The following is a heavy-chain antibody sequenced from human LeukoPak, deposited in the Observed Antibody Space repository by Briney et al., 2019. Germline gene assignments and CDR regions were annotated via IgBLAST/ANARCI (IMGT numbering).Heavy chain of an antibody. CDR1: GGTFSSYT. CDR2: ILPNLGIA. CDR3: ARVGEDGYNNRNYAFDV. V-gene: IGHV1-69*02. J-gene: IGHJ3*01. D-gene: IGHD5-24*01. Sequence: SVTVSCKXSGGTFSSYTISWVRQAPGQGREWVGRILPNLGIANYSQKFWGRVTITADKSTCTAYMELSSLRSEDTAVYYCARVGEDGYNNRNYAFDVWGQGTMVTVSS.